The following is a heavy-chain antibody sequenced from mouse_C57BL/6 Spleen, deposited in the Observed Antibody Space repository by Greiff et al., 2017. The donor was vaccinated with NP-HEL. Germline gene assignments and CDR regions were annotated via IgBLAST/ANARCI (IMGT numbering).Heavy chain of an antibody. J-gene: IGHJ3*01. D-gene: IGHD2-1*01. V-gene: IGHV5-4*01. CDR3: ARESYGNWFAY. Sequence: EVQLVESGGGLVKPGGSLKLSCAASGFTFSSYAMSWVRQTPEKRLEWVATISDGGSYTYYPDNVKGRFTISRDNAKNNLYLQMSHLKSEDTAMYYCARESYGNWFAYWGQGTLVTVSA. CDR2: ISDGGSYT. CDR1: GFTFSSYA.